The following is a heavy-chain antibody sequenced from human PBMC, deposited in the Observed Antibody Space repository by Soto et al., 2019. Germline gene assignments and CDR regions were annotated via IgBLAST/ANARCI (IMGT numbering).Heavy chain of an antibody. CDR2: INPNSGGT. J-gene: IGHJ3*02. CDR3: ARDTHRVFCSGGSCYRGGAFDI. V-gene: IGHV1-2*04. CDR1: GYTFTGYY. D-gene: IGHD2-15*01. Sequence: QVQLVQSGAEVKKPGASVKVSCKASGYTFTGYYMHWVRQAPGQGLEWMGWINPNSGGTNYAQKFQGWVTMTRDTSISTAYMELSRLRSDDTAVYYCARDTHRVFCSGGSCYRGGAFDIWGQGTMVTVSS.